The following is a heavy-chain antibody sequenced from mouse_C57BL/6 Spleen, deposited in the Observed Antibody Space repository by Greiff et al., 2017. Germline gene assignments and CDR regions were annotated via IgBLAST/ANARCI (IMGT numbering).Heavy chain of an antibody. D-gene: IGHD2-1*01. J-gene: IGHJ3*01. V-gene: IGHV1-55*01. CDR2: IYPGSGST. CDR1: GYTFTSYW. Sequence: QVQLKESGAELVKPGASVKMSCKASGYTFTSYWITWVKQRPGQGLEWIGDIYPGSGSTNYNEKFKSKATLTVDTSSSTAYMQLSSLTSEDSAVYYCARTGFYYGNYWFAYWGQGTLVTVSA. CDR3: ARTGFYYGNYWFAY.